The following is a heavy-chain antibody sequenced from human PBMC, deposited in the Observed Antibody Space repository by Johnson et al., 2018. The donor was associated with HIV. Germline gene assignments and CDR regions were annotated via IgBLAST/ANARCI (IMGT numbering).Heavy chain of an antibody. CDR2: ISSNGGST. V-gene: IGHV3-64*01. Sequence: VQLVESGGGLVQPGGSLRLSCAASGFTFSSYAMHWVRQAPGKGLEYVSAISSNGGSTYYANSVKGRFTISRDNSKNTLYLQMNSLSAEDTAVYYCAKGPERGQGFENAFDIWCQGTMVTVSS. J-gene: IGHJ3*02. CDR3: AKGPERGQGFENAFDI. D-gene: IGHD1-1*01. CDR1: GFTFSSYA.